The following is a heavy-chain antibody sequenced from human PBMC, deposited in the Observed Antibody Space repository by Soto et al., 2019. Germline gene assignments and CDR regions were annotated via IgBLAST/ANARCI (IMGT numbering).Heavy chain of an antibody. D-gene: IGHD4-17*01. V-gene: IGHV4-30-4*01. Sequence: HVQLQESGPGLVKPSQTLSLTCTVSGGSISGGVYYWSWIRQPPGKGLEWIGYIFDSGSTYYNPSLKSRVTISVDTSKNQFSLRLSSVTAADTAVYYCAREIIPLTTDWYFDLWGRGTLVTVSS. CDR2: IFDSGST. CDR3: AREIIPLTTDWYFDL. CDR1: GGSISGGVYY. J-gene: IGHJ2*01.